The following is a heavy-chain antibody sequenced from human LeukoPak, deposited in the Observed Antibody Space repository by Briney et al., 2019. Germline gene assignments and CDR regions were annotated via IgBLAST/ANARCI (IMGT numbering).Heavy chain of an antibody. Sequence: SETLSLTCTVSGGSISSYYWSWIRQPPGKGLEWIGYIYYSGSTNYHPSLKSRVTISVDTSKNQFSLKLSSVTAADTAVYYCARDSIAVARYYYYGMDVWGQGTTVTVSS. CDR1: GGSISSYY. V-gene: IGHV4-59*01. J-gene: IGHJ6*02. D-gene: IGHD6-19*01. CDR2: IYYSGST. CDR3: ARDSIAVARYYYYGMDV.